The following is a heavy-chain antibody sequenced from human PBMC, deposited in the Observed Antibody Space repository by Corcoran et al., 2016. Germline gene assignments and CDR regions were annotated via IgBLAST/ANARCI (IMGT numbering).Heavy chain of an antibody. CDR2: MNPNSGNT. V-gene: IGHV1-8*01. D-gene: IGHD3-3*01. Sequence: QVQLVQSGAEVKKPGAPVKVSCKASGYTFTSYDINWVRQATGQGLEWMGWMNPNSGNTGYARKFQGRVTMTRNTSISTAYMELSSLRSEDTAVYSCARGAVGASGYVFWSGYYNYYYYGMDVCGQGTTVTVSS. J-gene: IGHJ6*02. CDR3: ARGAVGASGYVFWSGYYNYYYYGMDV. CDR1: GYTFTSYD.